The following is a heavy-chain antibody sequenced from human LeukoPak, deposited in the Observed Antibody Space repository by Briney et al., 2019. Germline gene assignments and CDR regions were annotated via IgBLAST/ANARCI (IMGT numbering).Heavy chain of an antibody. CDR3: ARDRDPWFGELYGMDV. J-gene: IGHJ6*02. Sequence: GGSLRLSCAASGFTFSSYGMHWVRQAPGKGLEWVAVIWYDGSNKYYADSVKGRFTISRDNSKNTLYLQMNSLRAEDTAVYYCARDRDPWFGELYGMDVWGQGTTVTVSS. CDR2: IWYDGSNK. V-gene: IGHV3-33*01. D-gene: IGHD3-10*01. CDR1: GFTFSSYG.